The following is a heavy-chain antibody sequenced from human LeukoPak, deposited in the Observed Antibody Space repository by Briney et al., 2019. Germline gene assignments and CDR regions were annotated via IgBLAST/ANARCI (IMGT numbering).Heavy chain of an antibody. CDR2: ISGSGGST. D-gene: IGHD4-17*01. V-gene: IGHV3-23*01. Sequence: GGSLRLSCAASGFTFSSYAMSWVRQAPGKGLEWVSAISGSGGSTYYADSVKGRFTISRDNSKNTLYLQMNSLRAEDTAVYYCATGDGDSRYYFDSWGQGTQVTVSS. CDR1: GFTFSSYA. J-gene: IGHJ4*02. CDR3: ATGDGDSRYYFDS.